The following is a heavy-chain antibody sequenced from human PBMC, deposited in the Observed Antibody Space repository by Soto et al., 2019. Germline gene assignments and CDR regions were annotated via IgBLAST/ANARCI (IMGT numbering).Heavy chain of an antibody. J-gene: IGHJ5*02. CDR1: GYTFTSYG. CDR2: ISAYNGNT. V-gene: IGHV1-18*01. D-gene: IGHD3-22*01. CDR3: ARTYITMIVVALNWFDP. Sequence: ASVKVSCKASGYTFTSYGISWVRQAPGQGLEWMGWISAYNGNTNYAQKLQGRVTMTTDTSTSAAYMELRSLRSDDTAVYYCARTYITMIVVALNWFDPWGQGTLVTVSS.